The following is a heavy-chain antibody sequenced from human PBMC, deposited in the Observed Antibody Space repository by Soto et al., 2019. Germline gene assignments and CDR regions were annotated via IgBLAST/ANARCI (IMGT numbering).Heavy chain of an antibody. CDR2: ICYDGSNE. CDR1: GFTFSNYG. CDR3: AAGEPLNY. Sequence: PGGSLRLSCAASGFTFSNYGMHWVRQAPGKGLEWVAIICYDGSNEYYADSVKGRFTIFRDNSKNTVYLQMNSLRAEDTAMYYCAAGEPLNYRGQGTLVTVSS. J-gene: IGHJ4*02. V-gene: IGHV3-33*01. D-gene: IGHD3-10*01.